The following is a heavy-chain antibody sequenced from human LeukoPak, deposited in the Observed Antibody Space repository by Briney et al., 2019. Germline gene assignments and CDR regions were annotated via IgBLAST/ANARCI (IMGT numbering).Heavy chain of an antibody. Sequence: GSLRLSCAASGFTFSSYAMSWVRQAPGKGLEWVSAISGSGGGTYYADSVKGRFTISRDNSKNTLYLQMNSLRAEDTAVYYCAKDLYYGGNSDWGAFDIWGQGTMVTVSS. J-gene: IGHJ3*02. CDR1: GFTFSSYA. CDR2: ISGSGGGT. V-gene: IGHV3-23*01. CDR3: AKDLYYGGNSDWGAFDI. D-gene: IGHD4-23*01.